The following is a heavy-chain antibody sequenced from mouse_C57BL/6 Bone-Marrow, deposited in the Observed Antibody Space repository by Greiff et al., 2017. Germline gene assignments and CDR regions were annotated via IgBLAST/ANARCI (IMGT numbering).Heavy chain of an antibody. V-gene: IGHV1-81*01. CDR1: GYTFTSYG. J-gene: IGHJ2*01. D-gene: IGHD2-5*01. CDR3: AAWPTIVTYVDY. CDR2: IYPRSGNT. Sequence: QVHVKQSGAELARPGASVKLSCKASGYTFTSYGLSWVKQRTGQGLEWIGEIYPRSGNTYYNEKFKGKATLTADKSSSTAYMELRSLTSEDSAVYFCAAWPTIVTYVDYWGRGTTLTVSS.